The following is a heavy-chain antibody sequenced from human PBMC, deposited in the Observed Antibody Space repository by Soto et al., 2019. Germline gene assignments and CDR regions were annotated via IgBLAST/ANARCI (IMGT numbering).Heavy chain of an antibody. CDR1: GGSISSGGYY. D-gene: IGHD3-10*01. V-gene: IGHV4-31*03. J-gene: IGHJ4*02. CDR3: AGVGNYYGSGSYYKADY. CDR2: IYYSGST. Sequence: SETLSLTCTVSGGSISSGGYYWSWIRQHPGKGLEWIGYIYYSGSTYYNPSLKSRVTISVDTSKNQFSLKLSSVTAADTAVYYCAGVGNYYGSGSYYKADYWGQGTLVTVSS.